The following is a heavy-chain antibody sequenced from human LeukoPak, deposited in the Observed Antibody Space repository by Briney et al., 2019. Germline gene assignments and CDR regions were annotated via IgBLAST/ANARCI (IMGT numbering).Heavy chain of an antibody. V-gene: IGHV1-2*02. CDR3: ARAPNEYNWNDIDY. CDR1: GYTFTSYD. D-gene: IGHD1-1*01. CDR2: INPNSGDT. Sequence: GASVKVSCKASGYTFTSYDINWVRQAPGQGLEWMGWINPNSGDTNYAQKFQGRVTMTRDTSIRTAYMELRRLKSDDTAVYYCARAPNEYNWNDIDYWGQGTLVTVSS. J-gene: IGHJ4*02.